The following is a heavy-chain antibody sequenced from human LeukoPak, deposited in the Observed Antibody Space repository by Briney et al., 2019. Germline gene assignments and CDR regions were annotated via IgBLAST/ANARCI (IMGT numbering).Heavy chain of an antibody. V-gene: IGHV4-59*01. J-gene: IGHJ5*02. CDR2: VHYSGST. CDR3: ARTSTVTTHWFDP. CDR1: GGSISSYY. D-gene: IGHD4-17*01. Sequence: SETLSLTCTVSGGSISSYYWSWIRQPPGKGLEWIGFVHYSGSTNYNPSLKSRVTISVDTSKNQFSLKLSSVTAADTAVYYCARTSTVTTHWFDPWGQGTLVTVSS.